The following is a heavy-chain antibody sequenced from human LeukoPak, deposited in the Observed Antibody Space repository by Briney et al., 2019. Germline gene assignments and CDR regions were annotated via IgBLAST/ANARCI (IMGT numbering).Heavy chain of an antibody. Sequence: GGSLRLSCAASGFTFSRSAMHWVRQPPGKGLEWMAVISNDGMRKFHADSVKGRFTISRDNSKNTLYLQMDSLTTEDTALYYCARRRDGYNPELDYWGPGTLVTVSS. CDR3: ARRRDGYNPELDY. CDR2: ISNDGMRK. J-gene: IGHJ4*02. CDR1: GFTFSRSA. D-gene: IGHD5-24*01. V-gene: IGHV3-30*04.